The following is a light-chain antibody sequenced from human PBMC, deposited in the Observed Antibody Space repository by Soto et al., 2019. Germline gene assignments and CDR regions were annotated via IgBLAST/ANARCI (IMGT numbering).Light chain of an antibody. CDR2: EDN. V-gene: IGLV6-57*02. Sequence: NFMLTQPHSVSESPGKTVTISCTGSSGSIASNYVQWYQQRPGSAPTTVIYEDNQRPSGVPDRFSGSKSGTTASLIISGLQAEDEADYFCCSYADGQTLAFGGGTKLTVL. CDR1: SGSIASNY. J-gene: IGLJ2*01. CDR3: CSYADGQTLA.